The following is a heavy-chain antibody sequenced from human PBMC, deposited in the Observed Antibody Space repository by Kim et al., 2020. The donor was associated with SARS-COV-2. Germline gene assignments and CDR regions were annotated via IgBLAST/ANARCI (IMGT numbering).Heavy chain of an antibody. CDR1: GGSVSSGSYY. CDR2: IYYSGST. CDR3: ARDGNLGLSFDY. Sequence: SETLSLTCTVSGGSVSSGSYYWSWIRQPPGKGLEWIGYIYYSGSTNYNPSLKSRVTISVDTSKNQFSLKLSSVTAADTAVYYCARDGNLGLSFDYWGQGTLVTVSS. V-gene: IGHV4-61*01. J-gene: IGHJ4*02. D-gene: IGHD1-7*01.